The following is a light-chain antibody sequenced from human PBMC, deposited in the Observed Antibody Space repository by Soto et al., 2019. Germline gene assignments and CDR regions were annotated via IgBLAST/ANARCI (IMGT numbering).Light chain of an antibody. Sequence: QSALTQPRSVSGSPGQSVTISCNGTSSDVGGYNYVSWYQQHPGKAPKLMIYDVSKRPSGVPDRFSGSKSGNTASLTISGLQAEDEADYYCCSYAGSYTVWVFGGGAKVTVL. CDR1: SSDVGGYNY. J-gene: IGLJ3*02. CDR2: DVS. V-gene: IGLV2-11*01. CDR3: CSYAGSYTVWV.